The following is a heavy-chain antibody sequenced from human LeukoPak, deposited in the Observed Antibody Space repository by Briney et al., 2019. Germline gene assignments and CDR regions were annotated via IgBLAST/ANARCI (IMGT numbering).Heavy chain of an antibody. CDR1: EYSFTSYW. CDR2: IYPGDSDT. CDR3: ARQQDYDYVWGSAGADYYYYMYV. D-gene: IGHD3-16*01. V-gene: IGHV5-51*01. J-gene: IGHJ6*03. Sequence: GESLKISCKGSEYSFTSYWIGWVRQMPGKGLEGMGIIYPGDSDTRYSPSFQAQVTISADKSSSTAYLQWSRLKGPDTAMYYCARQQDYDYVWGSAGADYYYYMYVWGKGTTVTVSS.